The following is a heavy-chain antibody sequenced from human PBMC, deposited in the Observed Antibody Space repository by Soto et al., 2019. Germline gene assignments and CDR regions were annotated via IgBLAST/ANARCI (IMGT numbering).Heavy chain of an antibody. J-gene: IGHJ4*02. V-gene: IGHV1-8*01. Sequence: QVQLVQSGAEVKKPGASVKVSCKASGYTFSDHDINWVRQATGQGPEWLGWMNPNSGDTGYAQNCQSRVTMTRDTSIRTAYMELSSLRSEDTAVYYCARVGGNWNDDYFDYWGQGTLVTVSS. CDR3: ARVGGNWNDDYFDY. CDR1: GYTFSDHD. CDR2: MNPNSGDT. D-gene: IGHD1-1*01.